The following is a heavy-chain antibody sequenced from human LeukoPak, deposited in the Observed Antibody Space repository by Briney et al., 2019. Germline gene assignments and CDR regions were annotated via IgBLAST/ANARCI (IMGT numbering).Heavy chain of an antibody. CDR1: GGSISSSSYY. V-gene: IGHV4-39*01. Sequence: PSETLSLTCTVSGGSISSSSYYWGWIRQPPGKGLEWIGGIFYSGSTNYNPSLMGRVTASVDTSKSQFSLKLRSVTAADTAVYYCARHVSSRSGRYFYCYMDVWGKGTTVTVSS. D-gene: IGHD6-19*01. J-gene: IGHJ6*03. CDR2: IFYSGST. CDR3: ARHVSSRSGRYFYCYMDV.